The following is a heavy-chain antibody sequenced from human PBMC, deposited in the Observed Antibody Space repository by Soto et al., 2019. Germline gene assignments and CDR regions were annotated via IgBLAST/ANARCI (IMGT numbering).Heavy chain of an antibody. J-gene: IGHJ4*02. CDR3: ARDWFGIDY. CDR2: INPYNGNT. V-gene: IGHV1-18*01. D-gene: IGHD3-16*01. Sequence: QVQLVQSGAEVKKPGASVKVSCKASGYTFTSYGISWVRQAPGQGLEWMGWINPYNGNTNYAQKLXGRVTMTTDTSTNTAYMELRSLRSADTAGYYCARDWFGIDYWGQGTLVTVSS. CDR1: GYTFTSYG.